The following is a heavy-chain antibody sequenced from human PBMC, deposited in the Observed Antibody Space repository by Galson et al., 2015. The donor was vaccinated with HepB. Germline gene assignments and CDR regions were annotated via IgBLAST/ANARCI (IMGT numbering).Heavy chain of an antibody. CDR3: AKGVSSSFYYYMDV. J-gene: IGHJ6*03. Sequence: SLRLSCAASGLTLTGYVMSWVRQAPGKGLEWVLDISSSGGSTYYTDSVQGRFIISRDNSKNTLFLQMTSLRAEDTAVYYCAKGVSSSFYYYMDVWGIGTTVTVSS. V-gene: IGHV3-23*01. D-gene: IGHD6-6*01. CDR2: ISSSGGST. CDR1: GLTLTGYV.